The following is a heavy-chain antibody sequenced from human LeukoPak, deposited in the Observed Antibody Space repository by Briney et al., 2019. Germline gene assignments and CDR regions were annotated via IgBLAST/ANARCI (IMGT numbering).Heavy chain of an antibody. CDR3: TTPSYYYDSSGYYMYFDY. J-gene: IGHJ4*02. V-gene: IGHV3-15*01. CDR2: IKPKTDGGTT. D-gene: IGHD3-22*01. CDR1: GFTVSNAW. Sequence: GGSLRLSCAASGFTVSNAWMSWVRQAPGKGLEWVGRIKPKTDGGTTDYAAPVKGRFTISRDDSENTLYLQMNSLKTADTAVYYCTTPSYYYDSSGYYMYFDYWGQGTLVTVSS.